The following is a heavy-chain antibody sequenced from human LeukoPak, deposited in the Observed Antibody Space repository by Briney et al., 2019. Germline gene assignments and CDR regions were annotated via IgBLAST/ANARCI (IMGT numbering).Heavy chain of an antibody. CDR3: AKDIEGYSLYYFDY. CDR1: GFTFDDYA. V-gene: IGHV3-9*01. D-gene: IGHD4-11*01. CDR2: ISWNSGSI. Sequence: GRSLRLSCAASGFTFDDYAMHWVRQAPGKGLEWVSGISWNSGSIGYADSVKGRFTISRDNAKNSLYLQMNSLRAEDTALYYCAKDIEGYSLYYFDYWGQGTLVTVSS. J-gene: IGHJ4*02.